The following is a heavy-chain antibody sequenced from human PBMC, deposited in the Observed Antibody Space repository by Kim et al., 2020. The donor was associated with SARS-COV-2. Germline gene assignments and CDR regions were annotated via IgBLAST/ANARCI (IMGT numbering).Heavy chain of an antibody. CDR1: GGTFSSYA. D-gene: IGHD2-2*02. J-gene: IGHJ2*01. Sequence: SVKVSCKASGGTFSSYAISWVRQAPGQGLEWMGGIIPIFGTANYAQKFQGRVTITADESTSTAYMELSSLRSEDTAVYYCARDPIVVVPAAIPPSSWYFDLWGRGTLVTVSS. CDR3: ARDPIVVVPAAIPPSSWYFDL. V-gene: IGHV1-69*13. CDR2: IIPIFGTA.